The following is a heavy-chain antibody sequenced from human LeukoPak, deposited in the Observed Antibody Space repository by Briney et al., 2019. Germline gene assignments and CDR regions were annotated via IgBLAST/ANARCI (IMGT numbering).Heavy chain of an antibody. D-gene: IGHD2-15*01. CDR3: ARGGARLLFYDRRAGNWFDP. J-gene: IGHJ5*02. Sequence: SETLSLTCAVYGGSFSGYYWSWIRQPPGKGLEWIGEINHSGSTYYNPSLKSRVTISVDTSKNQFSLKLSSVTAADTAVYYCARGGARLLFYDRRAGNWFDPWGQGTLVTVSS. CDR2: INHSGST. V-gene: IGHV4-34*01. CDR1: GGSFSGYY.